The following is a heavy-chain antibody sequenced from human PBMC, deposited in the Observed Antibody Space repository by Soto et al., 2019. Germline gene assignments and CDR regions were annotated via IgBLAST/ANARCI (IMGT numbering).Heavy chain of an antibody. CDR1: GGSISSGGYY. V-gene: IGHV4-31*03. Sequence: QVQLQESGPGLVKPSQTLSLTCTVSGGSISSGGYYWSWIRQHPGKGLEWIGYIYYSGSTYYNPSLKSRVTISVDTSKNQFSLKRSSVTAADTAVYYCARGGRRSPVMDVWGQGTTVTVSS. CDR3: ARGGRRSPVMDV. CDR2: IYYSGST. J-gene: IGHJ6*02.